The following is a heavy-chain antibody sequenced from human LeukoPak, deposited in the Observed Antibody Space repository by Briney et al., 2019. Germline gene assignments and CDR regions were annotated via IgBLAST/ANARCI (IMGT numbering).Heavy chain of an antibody. V-gene: IGHV1-69*01. CDR1: GGTFSSYA. D-gene: IGHD2-2*02. CDR3: AAQPSGYCSSTSCYTGDY. Sequence: SVKVSCKASGGTFSSYAISWVRQAPGQGLEWMGGIIPIFGTANYAQKFQGRVTITADESTSTAYMELSSLRSEDTAVYYCAAQPSGYCSSTSCYTGDYWGQGTLVTVSS. J-gene: IGHJ4*02. CDR2: IIPIFGTA.